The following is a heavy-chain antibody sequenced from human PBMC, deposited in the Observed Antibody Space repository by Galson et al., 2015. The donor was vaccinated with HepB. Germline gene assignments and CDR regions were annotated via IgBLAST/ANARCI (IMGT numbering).Heavy chain of an antibody. J-gene: IGHJ4*01. D-gene: IGHD2-2*01. CDR3: ASAVLGYCSSTSCYDAPFDY. V-gene: IGHV1-69*02. Sequence: SVKVSCKASGGTFSSYTISWVRQAPGQGLEWMGRIIPILGIANYAQKFQGRVTITADKSTSTAYMELSSLRSEDTAVYYCASAVLGYCSSTSCYDAPFDYWGQGTLVTVSS. CDR2: IIPILGIA. CDR1: GGTFSSYT.